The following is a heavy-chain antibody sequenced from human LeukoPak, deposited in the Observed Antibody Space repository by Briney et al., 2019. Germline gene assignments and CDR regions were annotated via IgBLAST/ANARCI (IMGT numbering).Heavy chain of an antibody. J-gene: IGHJ4*02. Sequence: PSETLSLTCAVYGGSFSGYYWSWIRQPPGKGLEWIGEINHSGSTNYNPSLKSRVTISVDTSKNQFSLKLSSVTAADTAVYYCARGTSVALASERYYFDYWGQGTLVTVSS. CDR3: ARGTSVALASERYYFDY. D-gene: IGHD6-19*01. CDR1: GGSFSGYY. V-gene: IGHV4-34*01. CDR2: INHSGST.